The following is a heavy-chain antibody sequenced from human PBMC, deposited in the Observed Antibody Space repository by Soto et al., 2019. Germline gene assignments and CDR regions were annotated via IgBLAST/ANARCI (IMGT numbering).Heavy chain of an antibody. CDR3: ARDQIYGDSDAFDI. D-gene: IGHD4-17*01. J-gene: IGHJ3*02. CDR2: INAGNGNT. V-gene: IGHV1-3*01. Sequence: ASVKVSCKASGYTFTSYALHWVRQAPGQRLEWMGWINAGNGNTKYSQKFQGRVTITRDTSASTAYMELSSLRSEVTAVYYCARDQIYGDSDAFDIWGQGTMVTVSS. CDR1: GYTFTSYA.